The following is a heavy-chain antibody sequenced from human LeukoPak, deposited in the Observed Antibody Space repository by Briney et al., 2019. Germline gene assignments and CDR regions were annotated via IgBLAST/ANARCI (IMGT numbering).Heavy chain of an antibody. J-gene: IGHJ4*02. Sequence: SETLSLTCTVSGGSISSYYWSWIRQPPGKGLEWIGYIYYSGSTNYNPSLRSRVTISVDTSKNQFSLKLSSVTAADTAVYYCARESVTTRVFDYWGQGTLVTVSP. V-gene: IGHV4-59*01. CDR3: ARESVTTRVFDY. CDR1: GGSISSYY. D-gene: IGHD4-11*01. CDR2: IYYSGST.